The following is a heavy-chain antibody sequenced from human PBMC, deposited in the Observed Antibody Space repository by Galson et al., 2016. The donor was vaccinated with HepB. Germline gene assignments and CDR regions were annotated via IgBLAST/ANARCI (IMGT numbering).Heavy chain of an antibody. CDR2: IGAYTGNT. CDR3: ARVDYYDSSGYYAH. D-gene: IGHD3-22*01. CDR1: GYSFSLYG. Sequence: SVKVSCKASGYSFSLYGISWVRQAPGQGLEWMGWIGAYTGNTDYAQKFQGRVTMTTDTSTTTVYMELRSLRSDDTALYYCARVDYYDSSGYYAHWGQGSQVTVSA. V-gene: IGHV1-18*01. J-gene: IGHJ4*02.